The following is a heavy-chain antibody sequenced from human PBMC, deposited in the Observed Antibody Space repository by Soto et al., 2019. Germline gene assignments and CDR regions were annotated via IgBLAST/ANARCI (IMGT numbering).Heavy chain of an antibody. V-gene: IGHV3-23*01. J-gene: IGHJ4*02. CDR2: ISGSDGST. D-gene: IGHD6-19*01. CDR3: AKDEEYSSGWLKN. Sequence: EVQLLESGGGLVQPGGSLRLSCAASGFTFSSYPMSWVRQAPGKGLEWVSAISGSDGSTYYADSVKGRFTISRDNSKNTLYLQMNSLRAEDTAVYYCAKDEEYSSGWLKNWGQGTLVTVSS. CDR1: GFTFSSYP.